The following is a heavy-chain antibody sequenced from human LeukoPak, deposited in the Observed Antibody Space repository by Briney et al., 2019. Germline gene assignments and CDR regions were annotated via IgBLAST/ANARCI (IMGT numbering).Heavy chain of an antibody. Sequence: GGSLRLSCAASGFTFSSYVMSWVRQAPGKGLEWVSTISASDGRTFYADSVMGRFTISRDNSNNTLFLQMNSLRAEDTAVYYCARGVGYYDSSGTIDYWGQGTLVTVSS. CDR2: ISASDGRT. J-gene: IGHJ4*02. CDR1: GFTFSSYV. V-gene: IGHV3-23*01. D-gene: IGHD3-22*01. CDR3: ARGVGYYDSSGTIDY.